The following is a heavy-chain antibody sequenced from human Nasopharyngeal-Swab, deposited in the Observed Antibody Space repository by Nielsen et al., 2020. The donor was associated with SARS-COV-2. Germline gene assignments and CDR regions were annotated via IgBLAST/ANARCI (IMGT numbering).Heavy chain of an antibody. CDR2: INPNSGGT. D-gene: IGHD1-26*01. V-gene: IGHV1-2*06. CDR3: ARSGAWELPYFDY. J-gene: IGHJ4*02. Sequence: WVRQAPGQGLEWMGRINPNSGGTNYAQKFQGRVTMTRDTSISTAYMELSRLRSDDTAVYYCARSGAWELPYFDYWGQGTLVTVSS.